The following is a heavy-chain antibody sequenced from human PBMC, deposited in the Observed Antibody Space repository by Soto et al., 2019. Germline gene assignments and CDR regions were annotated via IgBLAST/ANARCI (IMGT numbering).Heavy chain of an antibody. J-gene: IGHJ6*02. CDR2: IYYSGST. D-gene: IGHD4-17*01. CDR3: AREGLDGGYYYYYGMDV. CDR1: GGSISSYY. Sequence: QVQLQESGPGLVKPSETLSLTCTVSGGSISSYYWSWIRQPPGKGLEWIGYIYYSGSTNYNPSLKSRVTISVDTSKNQFSLKLSSVTAADTAVYYCAREGLDGGYYYYYGMDVWGQGTTVTVSS. V-gene: IGHV4-59*12.